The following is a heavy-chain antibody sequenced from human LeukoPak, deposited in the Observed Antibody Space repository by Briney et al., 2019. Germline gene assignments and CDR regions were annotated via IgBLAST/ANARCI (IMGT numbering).Heavy chain of an antibody. CDR3: VKDQGRSSSWYLGIDY. J-gene: IGHJ4*02. CDR2: ISGSGGST. D-gene: IGHD6-13*01. Sequence: GGSLRLSCAASGFTFSSYAMSWVRQAPGKGLEWVSAISGSGGSTYYADSVKGRFTISRDNSKNTLYLQMNSLRAEDTAVYYCVKDQGRSSSWYLGIDYWGQGTLVTVSS. V-gene: IGHV3-23*01. CDR1: GFTFSSYA.